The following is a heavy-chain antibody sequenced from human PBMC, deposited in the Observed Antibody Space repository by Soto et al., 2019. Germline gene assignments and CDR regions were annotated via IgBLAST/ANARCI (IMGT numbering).Heavy chain of an antibody. Sequence: EVQLVESGGGLVQSGGSLRLSCIASGFSLTQYWMRWVRQTPRKGLEWVAKINEDGTKRDYMESVEGRFTISRDNAKNPESLQMNSLRADYAVDYFCTGGDGRCSGRSCFFYSWGQVTLVTVSS. D-gene: IGHD2-15*01. J-gene: IGHJ4*02. V-gene: IGHV3-7*01. CDR3: TGGDGRCSGRSCFFYS. CDR2: INEDGTKR. CDR1: GFSLTQYW.